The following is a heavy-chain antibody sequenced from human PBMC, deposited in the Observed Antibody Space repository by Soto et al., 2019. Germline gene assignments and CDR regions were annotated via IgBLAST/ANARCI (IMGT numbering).Heavy chain of an antibody. D-gene: IGHD4-4*01. Sequence: EVQLVESGGGLVQPGGSLRLSCAASGFTVSSNYMSWVRKAQGKGLEWVSVIYSGGSTYYEDSVKGRFTISRDNSKNTLYLQMNSLRAEDTAVYYCASVTTSRYNWFDPWGQGTLVTVSS. J-gene: IGHJ5*02. CDR2: IYSGGST. CDR1: GFTVSSNY. CDR3: ASVTTSRYNWFDP. V-gene: IGHV3-66*01.